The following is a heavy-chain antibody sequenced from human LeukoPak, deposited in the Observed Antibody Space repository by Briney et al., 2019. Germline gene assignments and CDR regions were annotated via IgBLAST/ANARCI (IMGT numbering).Heavy chain of an antibody. D-gene: IGHD6-13*01. CDR2: INHRGST. Sequence: PSETLSLTCTVSGGSISSGGYYWSWIRQPPGKGLEWIGEINHRGSTNYNPSLKSRVTTSLDTSKNQFSLNLSSVTAADTAVYYCARRGRRYTNNWYPTAYMDVWGKGTTVPSP. J-gene: IGHJ6*03. CDR1: GGSISSGGYY. V-gene: IGHV4-39*07. CDR3: ARRGRRYTNNWYPTAYMDV.